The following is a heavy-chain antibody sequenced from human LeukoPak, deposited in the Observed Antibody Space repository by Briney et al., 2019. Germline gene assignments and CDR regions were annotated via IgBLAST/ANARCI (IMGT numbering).Heavy chain of an antibody. CDR2: INHSGAT. D-gene: IGHD4-17*01. CDR1: GGSLSGYY. V-gene: IGHV4-34*01. CDR3: ARGIYGVYYFDY. J-gene: IGHJ4*01. Sequence: SETLSLTCAVYGGSLSGYYWSWIRQPPGKGLEWIGEINHSGATNYNPSLKSRVTIAVDTSKNQFSLRLSSVTAADTAMYYCARGIYGVYYFDYWGHGALVTVSS.